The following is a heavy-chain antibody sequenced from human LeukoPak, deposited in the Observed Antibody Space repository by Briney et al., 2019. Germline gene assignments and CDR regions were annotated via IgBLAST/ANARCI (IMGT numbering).Heavy chain of an antibody. Sequence: PGGSLRLSCAASGFTFSSYAMSWVRQAPGKGLEWIGEINHSGSTNYNPSLKSRVTISVDTSKNQFSLKLSSVTAADTAVYYCARALLFEDYWGQGTLVTVSS. J-gene: IGHJ4*02. CDR1: GFTFSSYA. D-gene: IGHD2-21*01. V-gene: IGHV4-34*01. CDR2: INHSGST. CDR3: ARALLFEDY.